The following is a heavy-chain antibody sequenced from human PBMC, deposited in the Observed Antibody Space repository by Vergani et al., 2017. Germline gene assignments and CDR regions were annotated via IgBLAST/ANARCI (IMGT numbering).Heavy chain of an antibody. CDR1: GFNFEDHM. CDR2: INWSGGST. CDR3: ARETSQHFDH. V-gene: IGHV3-20*04. Sequence: EVQLVASGGGVVRPGGSLRLSCIISGFNFEDHMMNWVRQIPGKGLEWVSGINWSGGSTAYADSVRGRFTMSRDNAKNSLDLRMNSLRVEDTAFYYCARETSQHFDHWGQGVRVSVSS. J-gene: IGHJ4*02.